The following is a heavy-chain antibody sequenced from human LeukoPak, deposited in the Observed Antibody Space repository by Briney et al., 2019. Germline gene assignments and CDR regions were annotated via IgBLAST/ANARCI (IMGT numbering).Heavy chain of an antibody. J-gene: IGHJ4*02. CDR2: IYSGGST. CDR1: GFTVSSNY. D-gene: IGHD6-19*01. V-gene: IGHV3-66*01. CDR3: ARGGAHVRPHVAVAGTSDY. Sequence: WGVLRLSCAASGFTVSSNYMSWVRQAPGKGLEWVSIIYSGGSTYYADSVKGRFTISRDNAKNSLYLQMNSLRAEDTAVYYCARGGAHVRPHVAVAGTSDYWGQGTLVTVSS.